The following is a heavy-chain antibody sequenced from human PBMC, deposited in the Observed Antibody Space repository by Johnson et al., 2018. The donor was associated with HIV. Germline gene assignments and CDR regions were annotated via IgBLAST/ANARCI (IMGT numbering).Heavy chain of an antibody. D-gene: IGHD6-19*01. CDR3: LRVGGYSDWSLGLVMDAFDM. J-gene: IGHJ3*02. V-gene: IGHV3-20*04. Sequence: VQLVESGGGVVRPGGSLILSCAASGFTFDEYGMSWVRQPPGKGLEWVSGINWNGGNSNYADSVKVRFTISRDNAKNSLYLQMNSLRAEDTALYYCLRVGGYSDWSLGLVMDAFDMWGQGTMVTVSS. CDR1: GFTFDEYG. CDR2: INWNGGNS.